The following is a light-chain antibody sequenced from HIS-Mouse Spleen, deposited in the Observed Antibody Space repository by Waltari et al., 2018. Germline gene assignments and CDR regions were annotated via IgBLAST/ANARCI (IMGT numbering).Light chain of an antibody. CDR3: CSYAGSSTFEV. Sequence: QSALTQPASVSGSPGQSITISCTGTSSDVGSYNLVSWYQQHPGKAPKLMSYEGSKRPSGVSNRFSGSKSGNTASLTSSGLQAEDEADYYCCSYAGSSTFEVFGGGTKLTVL. CDR1: SSDVGSYNL. J-gene: IGLJ2*01. CDR2: EGS. V-gene: IGLV2-23*03.